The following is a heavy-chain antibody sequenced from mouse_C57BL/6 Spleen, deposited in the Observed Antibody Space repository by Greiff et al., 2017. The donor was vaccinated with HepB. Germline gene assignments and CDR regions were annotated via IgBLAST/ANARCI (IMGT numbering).Heavy chain of an antibody. CDR2: IDPSDSYT. V-gene: IGHV1-69*01. CDR3: ARAYYYGSSYVDWYFDV. Sequence: QVQLKQPGAELVMPGASVKLSCKASGYTFTSYWMHWVKQRPGQGLEWIGEIDPSDSYTNYNQKFKGKSTLTVDKSSSTAYMQLSSLTSEDSAVYYCARAYYYGSSYVDWYFDVWGTGTTVTVSS. D-gene: IGHD1-1*01. J-gene: IGHJ1*03. CDR1: GYTFTSYW.